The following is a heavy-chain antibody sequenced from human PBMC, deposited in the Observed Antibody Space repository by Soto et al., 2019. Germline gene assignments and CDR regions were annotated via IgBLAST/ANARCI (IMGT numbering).Heavy chain of an antibody. Sequence: SETLSLTCVVSGESVSSHTYYWSWIRQPPGKGLEWIGYIYSRGSISYSASLKSRVTISLDTSKNQFSLMLKSVTAADTATYFCARVDLALSENFDLWGRGTLVTVSS. V-gene: IGHV4-61*01. CDR2: IYSRGSI. J-gene: IGHJ2*01. CDR3: ARVDLALSENFDL. CDR1: GESVSSHTYY.